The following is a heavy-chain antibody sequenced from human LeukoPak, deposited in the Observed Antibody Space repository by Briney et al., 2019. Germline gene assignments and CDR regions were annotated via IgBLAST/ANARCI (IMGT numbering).Heavy chain of an antibody. CDR1: RFTFSNYW. J-gene: IGHJ3*02. CDR2: IYNDGSST. V-gene: IGHV3-74*01. D-gene: IGHD1-26*01. CDR3: ARVRGGSGRSYAADAFDI. Sequence: GGSLRLSCAASRFTFSNYWMHWVRQAPGKGLVWVSRIYNDGSSTSYADSVKGRFTISRDNAKSTLYLQMNSLRAEDTAVYYCARVRGGSGRSYAADAFDIWGQGTMVTVSS.